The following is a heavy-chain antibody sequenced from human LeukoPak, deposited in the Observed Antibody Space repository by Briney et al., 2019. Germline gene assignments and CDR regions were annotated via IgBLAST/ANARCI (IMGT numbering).Heavy chain of an antibody. D-gene: IGHD3-22*01. CDR3: ASREIYYYDSSGSDDVFDI. CDR1: GLTFSSYS. V-gene: IGHV3-21*01. J-gene: IGHJ3*02. CDR2: ISSSSSYI. Sequence: PGGSLRLSCAASGLTFSSYSMNWVRQAPGKGLEWVSSISSSSSYIYYADSVKGRFTISRDNAKNSLYLQMNSLRAEDTAVYYCASREIYYYDSSGSDDVFDIWGQGTMVTVSS.